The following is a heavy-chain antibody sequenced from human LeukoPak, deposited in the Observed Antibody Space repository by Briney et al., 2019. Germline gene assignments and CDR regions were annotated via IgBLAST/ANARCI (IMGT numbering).Heavy chain of an antibody. J-gene: IGHJ4*02. V-gene: IGHV3-23*01. D-gene: IGHD3-3*01. CDR1: GFTFSASA. CDR2: ISGGGGSP. CDR3: AETYYTAGGCFDH. Sequence: GGSLRLSCAASGFTFSASALSWVRQAPGKGLEWVSSISGGGGSPYYADSVKGRFTISRDNSKNTLYLQMNSLRVEDTALYFCAETYYTAGGCFDHWGQGTLVTVSS.